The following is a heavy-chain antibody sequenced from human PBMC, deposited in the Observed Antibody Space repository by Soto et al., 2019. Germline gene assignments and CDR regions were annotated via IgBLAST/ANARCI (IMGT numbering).Heavy chain of an antibody. CDR2: IIPIFGTA. CDR1: GGTFSSYA. D-gene: IGHD3-3*01. V-gene: IGHV1-69*06. Sequence: SVKVSCKASGGTFSSYAISWVRQAPGQGLEWMGGIIPIFGTANYAQKFQGRVTITADKSTSTAYMELSSLRSEDTAVYYCARKSGYQARLRLYYYYGMDVWGQGTTVTVSS. CDR3: ARKSGYQARLRLYYYYGMDV. J-gene: IGHJ6*02.